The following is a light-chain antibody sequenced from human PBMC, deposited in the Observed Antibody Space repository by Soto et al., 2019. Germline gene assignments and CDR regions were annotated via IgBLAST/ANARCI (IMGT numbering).Light chain of an antibody. CDR3: QQSLT. Sequence: DIQMTQSPSTLSASVGDRVTITCRASQSISSWLAWYQQKPGKAPKLLIYQASSLESRVPSRFSGSGSGTEFTLTISSLQPDDFATYYCQQSLTFGGGTKVEIK. J-gene: IGKJ4*01. CDR2: QAS. CDR1: QSISSW. V-gene: IGKV1-5*03.